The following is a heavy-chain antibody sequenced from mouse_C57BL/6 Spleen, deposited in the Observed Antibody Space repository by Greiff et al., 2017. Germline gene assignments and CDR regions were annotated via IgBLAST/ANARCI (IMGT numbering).Heavy chain of an antibody. CDR2: ILPGSGST. D-gene: IGHD2-4*01. CDR3: STMITSRYFDV. V-gene: IGHV1-9*01. CDR1: GYTFTGYW. Sequence: QVQLQQSGAELMKPGASVKFSCKATGYTFTGYWIEWVKQRPGHGLEWIGEILPGSGSTNYNEKFKGKATFTVDKSSNTSYMQLSSLTTEDSAIYYCSTMITSRYFDVWGTGTMVTVSS. J-gene: IGHJ1*03.